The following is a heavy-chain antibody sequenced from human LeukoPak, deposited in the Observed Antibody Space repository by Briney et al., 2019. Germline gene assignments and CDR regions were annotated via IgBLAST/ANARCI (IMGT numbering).Heavy chain of an antibody. CDR3: ASQYYDFWSGYPPGTFDY. Sequence: ASVKVSCKASGYTFTSYDINWVRQATGQGLEWMGWMNPNSGNTGYAQKFQGRVTMTRNTSISTAYMEPSSLRSEDTAVYYCASQYYDFWSGYPPGTFDYWGQGTPVTVSS. CDR2: MNPNSGNT. V-gene: IGHV1-8*01. D-gene: IGHD3-3*01. CDR1: GYTFTSYD. J-gene: IGHJ4*02.